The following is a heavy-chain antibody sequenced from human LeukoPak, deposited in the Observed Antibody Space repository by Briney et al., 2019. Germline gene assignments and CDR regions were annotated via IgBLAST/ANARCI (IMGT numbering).Heavy chain of an antibody. J-gene: IGHJ4*02. D-gene: IGHD5-18*01. Sequence: SETLSLTCSVSGGSINNHIWSWIRQPPGKGLEWIGYISYSGSANYNPSLKSRVTISVDTSKNQFSLKVTSVTAADTAVYYCARETAMVLDYWGQGTLVAVSS. V-gene: IGHV4-59*11. CDR3: ARETAMVLDY. CDR1: GGSINNHI. CDR2: ISYSGSA.